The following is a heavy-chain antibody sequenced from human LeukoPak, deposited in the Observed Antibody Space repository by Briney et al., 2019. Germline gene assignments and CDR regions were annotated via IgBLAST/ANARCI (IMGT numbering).Heavy chain of an antibody. V-gene: IGHV1-69*13. Sequence: GASVKVSCKASGGTFSSYAISWVRQAPGQGLEWMGGTIPIFGTANYAQKFQGRVTITADESTSTAYMELSSLRSEDTAVYYCARGRRDGYNIDGAFDIWGQGTMVTVSS. CDR2: TIPIFGTA. CDR1: GGTFSSYA. J-gene: IGHJ3*02. CDR3: ARGRRDGYNIDGAFDI. D-gene: IGHD5-24*01.